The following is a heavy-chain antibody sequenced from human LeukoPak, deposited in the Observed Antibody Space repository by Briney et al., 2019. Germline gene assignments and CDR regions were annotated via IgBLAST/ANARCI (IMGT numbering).Heavy chain of an antibody. V-gene: IGHV3-48*02. CDR2: ISSSSSNI. CDR3: VRERGVFCPR. CDR1: GFTFSSYS. Sequence: GGSLRLSCVASGFTFSSYSMSWVRQAPGKVLEWVSFISSSSSNIYYADSVKGRFTISRDNAKNSLFLQMNSLRDEDTAVYYCVRERGVFCPRWGQGTLVTVSS. D-gene: IGHD3-10*01. J-gene: IGHJ4*02.